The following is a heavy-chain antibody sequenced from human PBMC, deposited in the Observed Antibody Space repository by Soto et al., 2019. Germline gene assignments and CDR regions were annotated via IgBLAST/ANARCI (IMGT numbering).Heavy chain of an antibody. Sequence: GVLRLSCAASGFTFSGSAMHWVRQASGKGLEWVGRIRSKANSYATAYAASVKGRFTISRDDSKNTAYLQMNSLKTEDTAVYYCTTAYYDYVWGSYYFDYWGQGTLVTVSS. D-gene: IGHD3-16*01. J-gene: IGHJ4*02. CDR1: GFTFSGSA. CDR2: IRSKANSYAT. CDR3: TTAYYDYVWGSYYFDY. V-gene: IGHV3-73*01.